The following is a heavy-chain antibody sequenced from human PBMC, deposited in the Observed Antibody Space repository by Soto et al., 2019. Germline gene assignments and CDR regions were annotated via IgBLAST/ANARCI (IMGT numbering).Heavy chain of an antibody. CDR1: GGSFSTLG. CDR2: VIPLFGKA. Sequence: ASVKVSCKASGGSFSTLGINWVRQAPGQGLEWMGGVIPLFGKARYAETSQGRVTITADTSTGTAYMEVSSLRSDDTAVFYCATAHNSGWYFFDYWGPGTLVTVSS. CDR3: ATAHNSGWYFFDY. D-gene: IGHD6-19*01. J-gene: IGHJ4*02. V-gene: IGHV1-69*06.